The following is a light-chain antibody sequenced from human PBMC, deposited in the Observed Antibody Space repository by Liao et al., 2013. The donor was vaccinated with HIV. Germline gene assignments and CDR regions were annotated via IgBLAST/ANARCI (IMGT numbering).Light chain of an antibody. CDR1: KLGEKY. CDR3: QAWDSSTVV. Sequence: SYALTQPPSVSVSPGQTATITCSGDKLGEKYACWYQQKPGQSPLLIIYQDSKRPSGIPERFSGSNSGNTATLTISGTQAMDEADYYCQAWDSSTVVFGGGTKLTVL. CDR2: QDS. J-gene: IGLJ2*01. V-gene: IGLV3-1*01.